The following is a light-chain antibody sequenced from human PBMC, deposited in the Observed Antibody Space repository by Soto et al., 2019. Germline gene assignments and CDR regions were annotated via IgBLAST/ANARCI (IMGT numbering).Light chain of an antibody. J-gene: IGLJ3*02. Sequence: QSVLTQPASVSGSPGQSITISCTGSSSDVGGYNYVSWYQQHPGKAPKLMIYEVINRPSGVSSRFSGSKSGNTASLTISGRQAEDEADYHCCSYTSSDTHLVFGGGTKVTVL. V-gene: IGLV2-14*01. CDR1: SSDVGGYNY. CDR2: EVI. CDR3: CSYTSSDTHLV.